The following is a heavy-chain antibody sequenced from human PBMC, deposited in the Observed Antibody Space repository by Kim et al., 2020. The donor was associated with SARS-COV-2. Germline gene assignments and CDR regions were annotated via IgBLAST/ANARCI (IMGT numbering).Heavy chain of an antibody. CDR1: GFTVSSNY. D-gene: IGHD2-15*01. Sequence: GGSLRLSCAASGFTVSSNYMSWVRQAPGKGLEWVSVIYSGGSTYYADSVKGRFTISRHNSKNTLYLQMNSLRAEDTAVYYCARVARILGYCSGGSCYGNWFDPWGQGTLVTVSS. CDR2: IYSGGST. J-gene: IGHJ5*02. V-gene: IGHV3-53*04. CDR3: ARVARILGYCSGGSCYGNWFDP.